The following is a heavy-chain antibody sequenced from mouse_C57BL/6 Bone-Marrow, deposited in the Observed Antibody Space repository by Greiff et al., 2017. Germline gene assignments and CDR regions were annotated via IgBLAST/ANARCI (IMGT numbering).Heavy chain of an antibody. Sequence: VKLVESGPGLVQPSQSLSITCTVSGFSLTSYGVHWVRQSPGKGLEWLGVIWSGGSTDYNAAFISRLSISKDNSKSQVFFKMNSLQADDTAIYYCARNKDDGYYVWYFDVWGTGTTVTVSS. CDR3: ARNKDDGYYVWYFDV. D-gene: IGHD2-3*01. CDR1: GFSLTSYG. CDR2: IWSGGST. V-gene: IGHV2-2*01. J-gene: IGHJ1*03.